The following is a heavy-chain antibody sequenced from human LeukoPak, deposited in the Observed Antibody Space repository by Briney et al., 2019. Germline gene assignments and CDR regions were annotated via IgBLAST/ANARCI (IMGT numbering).Heavy chain of an antibody. D-gene: IGHD6-19*01. CDR1: GFTFSSYS. J-gene: IGHJ4*02. CDR2: ISSSSYI. Sequence: GGSLRLSCAASGFTFSSYSMNWVRQAPGKGLEWVSSISSSSYIYYADSVKGRFTISRDNAKNSLYLQMSSLRAEDTAVYYCARIAVAGLVLEYWGQGTLVTVSS. CDR3: ARIAVAGLVLEY. V-gene: IGHV3-21*01.